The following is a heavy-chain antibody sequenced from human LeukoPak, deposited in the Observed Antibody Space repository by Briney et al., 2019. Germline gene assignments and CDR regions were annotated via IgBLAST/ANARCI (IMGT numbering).Heavy chain of an antibody. CDR2: FDPEDGET. CDR3: ATLRYDSSGYVN. Sequence: ASVKVSCKVSGYTLTELSMHWVRQAPGKGLEWMGGFDPEDGETIYAQKFQGRVNMTEDTSTDAAYMELSSLRSEDTAVYYCATLRYDSSGYVNWGQGTLVTVSS. J-gene: IGHJ4*02. V-gene: IGHV1-24*01. D-gene: IGHD3-22*01. CDR1: GYTLTELS.